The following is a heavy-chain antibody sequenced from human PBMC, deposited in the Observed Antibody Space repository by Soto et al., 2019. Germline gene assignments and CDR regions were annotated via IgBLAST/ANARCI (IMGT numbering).Heavy chain of an antibody. J-gene: IGHJ4*02. CDR3: ANRGDYYDSSGFDY. Sequence: GSLRLSCAASGFTFSSYAMSWVRQAPGKGLEWVSAISGSGGSTYYADSVKGRFTISRDNSKNTLYLQMNSLRAEDTAVYYCANRGDYYDSSGFDYWGQGTLVTVSS. V-gene: IGHV3-23*01. D-gene: IGHD3-22*01. CDR1: GFTFSSYA. CDR2: ISGSGGST.